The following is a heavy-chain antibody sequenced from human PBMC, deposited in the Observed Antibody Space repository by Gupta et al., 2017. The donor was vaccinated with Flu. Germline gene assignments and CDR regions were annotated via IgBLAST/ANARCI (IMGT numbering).Heavy chain of an antibody. CDR2: IYWNDDK. J-gene: IGHJ5*02. Sequence: QITLKESGPTLVKPTQTLTLTCTFSGFSLSTSGVGVGWIRQPPGKALEWLALIYWNDDKRYSPSLKSRLTITKDTSKNQVVLTMTNMDPVDTATYYCAHGVLRFLEWSFFNWFDPWGQGTLVTVSS. D-gene: IGHD3-3*01. CDR1: GFSLSTSGVG. V-gene: IGHV2-5*01. CDR3: AHGVLRFLEWSFFNWFDP.